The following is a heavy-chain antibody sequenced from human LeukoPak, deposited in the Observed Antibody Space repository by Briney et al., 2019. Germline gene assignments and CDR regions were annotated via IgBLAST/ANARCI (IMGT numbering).Heavy chain of an antibody. Sequence: GGSLRLSCTASGFSINSYGMNWVRQAPGKRLEWVAVIWYDGCNENYADSVEGRFTISRDNSKNTLYLQMNSLRAEDTAVYYCAKDYYDSSGYHGSAGYFDYWGQGALVTVSS. CDR2: IWYDGCNE. CDR1: GFSINSYG. CDR3: AKDYYDSSGYHGSAGYFDY. J-gene: IGHJ4*02. V-gene: IGHV3-33*06. D-gene: IGHD3-22*01.